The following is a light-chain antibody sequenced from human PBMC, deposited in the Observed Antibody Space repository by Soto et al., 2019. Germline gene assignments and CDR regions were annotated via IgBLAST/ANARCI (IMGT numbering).Light chain of an antibody. J-gene: IGKJ2*01. CDR2: WAS. CDR1: QSVLYSSNNKNY. V-gene: IGKV4-1*01. Sequence: DIVMTQSPDSLAVSLGERATINCKSSQSVLYSSNNKNYLAWYQQKPGQPPKLLIYWASTRESGVPDRVSGSGSGTDFTLTISSLQAEDVAVYYCQQYYSTPYTFGLGTKLEIK. CDR3: QQYYSTPYT.